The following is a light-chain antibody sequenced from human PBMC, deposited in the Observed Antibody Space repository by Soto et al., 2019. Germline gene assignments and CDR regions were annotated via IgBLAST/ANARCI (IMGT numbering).Light chain of an antibody. CDR1: QGISSY. CDR3: QQYYSYPFA. Sequence: AIRMTQSPSSLSASTGDRVTITCRASQGISSYLGWYQQKPGKAPKLLIYAASTLQSGVPSRFSGSGSGTDFTLTINWVQSDDFATYYCQQYYSYPFAFGPGTKVDVK. V-gene: IGKV1-8*01. CDR2: AAS. J-gene: IGKJ3*01.